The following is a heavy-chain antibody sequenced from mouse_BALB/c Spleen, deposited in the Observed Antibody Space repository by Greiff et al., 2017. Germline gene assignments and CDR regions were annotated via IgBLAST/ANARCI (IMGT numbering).Heavy chain of an antibody. CDR3: ARQDYYGSRFDY. V-gene: IGHV14-3*02. CDR2: IDPANGNT. J-gene: IGHJ2*01. CDR1: GFNIKDTY. D-gene: IGHD1-1*01. Sequence: EVQLQQPGAELVKPGASVKLSCTASGFNIKDTYMHWVKQRPEQGLEWIGRIDPANGNTKYDPKFQGKATITADTSSNTAYLQLSSLTSEDTAVYYCARQDYYGSRFDYWGQGTTLTVSS.